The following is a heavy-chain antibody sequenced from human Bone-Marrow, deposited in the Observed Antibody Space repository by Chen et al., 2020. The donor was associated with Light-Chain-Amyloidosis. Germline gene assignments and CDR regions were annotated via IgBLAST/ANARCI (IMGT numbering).Heavy chain of an antibody. CDR1: GFAFSSYA. CDR2: IRGGGGRR. D-gene: IGHD3-9*01. V-gene: IGHV3-23*04. CDR3: AKDISYDDILPGYPADAFDI. J-gene: IGHJ3*02. Sequence: EVQLVESGGGLLQRGGSLRLSCAASGFAFSSYAMSWVRQAPGMGLEWGSTIRGGGGRRYYGDAVEFRLTISRENCESALCVQMIGLRAEDTAVYYCAKDISYDDILPGYPADAFDIWGQGTMVTVSS.